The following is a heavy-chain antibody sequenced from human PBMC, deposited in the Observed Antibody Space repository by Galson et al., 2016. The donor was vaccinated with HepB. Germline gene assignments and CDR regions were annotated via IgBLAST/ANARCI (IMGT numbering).Heavy chain of an antibody. V-gene: IGHV3-30*18. J-gene: IGHJ4*02. CDR1: GFSFSDYS. D-gene: IGHD3-22*01. CDR2: ISYDGRNK. CDR3: AKARSGYYSDFDF. Sequence: SLRLSCAASGFSFSDYSMHWVRRAPGKGLEWLAYISYDGRNKYSGDSGKGRFTVSRDNSKNTLYLQMNSLRPEDTAVYYCAKARSGYYSDFDFWGQGTLVSVSS.